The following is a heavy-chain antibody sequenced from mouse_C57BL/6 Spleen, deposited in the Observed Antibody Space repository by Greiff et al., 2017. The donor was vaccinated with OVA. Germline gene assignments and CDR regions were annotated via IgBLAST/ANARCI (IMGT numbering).Heavy chain of an antibody. J-gene: IGHJ1*03. D-gene: IGHD2-3*01. CDR2: IATSDGYT. Sequence: VQLQQSGAELVMPGASVKLSCKASGYTFTSYWMHWVKQRPGQGLEWIGEIATSDGYTNYNQKFKSQSTLTVDKSSHTAYMQISSPTSEDSSVYYWARRDGYYVPLYWYWDFWGTGTPVTVSS. CDR3: ARRDGYYVPLYWYWDF. CDR1: GYTFTSYW. V-gene: IGHV1-69*01.